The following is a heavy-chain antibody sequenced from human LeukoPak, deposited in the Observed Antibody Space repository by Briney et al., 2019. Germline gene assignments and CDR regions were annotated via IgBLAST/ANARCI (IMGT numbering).Heavy chain of an antibody. J-gene: IGHJ4*02. D-gene: IGHD4-23*01. V-gene: IGHV1-2*02. Sequence: ASVKVSCKASGYTFTGDYIHWVRRAPGQGLEWMGWINPNTGGTHYAQKFQGRVTMTTDTSISTAYLELSRLSPDDTAVYYCARDLRGNSMFFDYWGQGTLVTVSS. CDR3: ARDLRGNSMFFDY. CDR2: INPNTGGT. CDR1: GYTFTGDY.